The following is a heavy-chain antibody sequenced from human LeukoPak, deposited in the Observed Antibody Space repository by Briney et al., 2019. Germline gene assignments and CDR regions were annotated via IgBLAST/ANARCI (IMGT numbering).Heavy chain of an antibody. D-gene: IGHD2-15*01. J-gene: IGHJ4*02. CDR2: IYYSGST. CDR3: ARRGLHDSKPYYFDY. CDR1: GGPISSGGYY. Sequence: SETLSLTCTVSGGPISSGGYYWSRIRQHPGKGLEWIGYIYYSGSTYYNPSLKSRVTISVDTSKNQFSLKLSSVTAADTAVYYCARRGLHDSKPYYFDYWGQGTLVTVSS. V-gene: IGHV4-31*03.